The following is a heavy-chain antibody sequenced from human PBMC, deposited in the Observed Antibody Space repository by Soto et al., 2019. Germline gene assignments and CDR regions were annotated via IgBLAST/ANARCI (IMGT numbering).Heavy chain of an antibody. Sequence: GGSLRLSCAASGFTFSSYAMSWVRQAPGKGLEWVSAISGSGGSTYYADSVKGRFTISRDNSKNTLYLQMKSLRAEDTAVYYCAKDPRYYYDSSGYFDYWGQGTLVTVSS. CDR2: ISGSGGST. J-gene: IGHJ4*02. CDR3: AKDPRYYYDSSGYFDY. CDR1: GFTFSSYA. V-gene: IGHV3-23*01. D-gene: IGHD3-22*01.